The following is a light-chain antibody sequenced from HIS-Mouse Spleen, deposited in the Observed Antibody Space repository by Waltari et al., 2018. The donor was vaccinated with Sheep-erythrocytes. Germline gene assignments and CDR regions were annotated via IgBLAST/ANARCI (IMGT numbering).Light chain of an antibody. V-gene: IGLV2-11*01. CDR1: SSHVGGYNY. CDR2: DVS. CDR3: CSYAGSSTPWV. Sequence: QSALTQPRSVSGSPGQSVTISCTGTSSHVGGYNYVPWYQQHPGKAPKLMIYDVSKRPSGVPDRFSGSKSGNTASLTISGLQAEDEADYYCCSYAGSSTPWVFGGGTKLTVL. J-gene: IGLJ3*02.